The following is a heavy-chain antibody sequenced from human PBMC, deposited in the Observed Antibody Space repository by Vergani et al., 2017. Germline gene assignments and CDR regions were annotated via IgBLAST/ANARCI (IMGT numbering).Heavy chain of an antibody. J-gene: IGHJ4*02. Sequence: EVELVQSGPGMRKQGESLKISCKGSEYSFGNYWIGWVRQMPGKGLEWMGIIYPADSDTRYSPSFQGQVTISADKSISTAFLQWDSLKASDTALYYCARHTTYTDSWGQGTLVTVSS. CDR3: ARHTTYTDS. D-gene: IGHD1-1*01. CDR2: IYPADSDT. V-gene: IGHV5-51*01. CDR1: EYSFGNYW.